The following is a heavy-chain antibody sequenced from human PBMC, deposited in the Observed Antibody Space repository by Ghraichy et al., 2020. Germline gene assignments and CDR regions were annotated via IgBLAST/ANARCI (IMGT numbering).Heavy chain of an antibody. D-gene: IGHD6-19*01. CDR3: ARVGMGSGWYFDY. Sequence: SETLSLTCAVYGGSFSGYYWSWIRQPPGKGLEWIGEINHSGSTNYNPSLKSRVTISVDTSKNQFSLKLSSVTAADTAVYYCARVGMGSGWYFDYWGQGTLVTVSS. CDR2: INHSGST. V-gene: IGHV4-34*01. CDR1: GGSFSGYY. J-gene: IGHJ4*02.